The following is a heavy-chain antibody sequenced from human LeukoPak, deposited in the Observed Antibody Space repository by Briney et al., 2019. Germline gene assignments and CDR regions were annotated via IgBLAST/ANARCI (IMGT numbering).Heavy chain of an antibody. Sequence: SETLSLTCTVSGGSISIYYWSWIRQPPGKGLEWIGYIYYSGSTNYNPSLKSRVTISVDTSKNQFSLKLSSVTAADTAVYYCASLDTSSSWNAEYSQHCGQGTLVTVSS. D-gene: IGHD6-13*01. CDR2: IYYSGST. CDR1: GGSISIYY. V-gene: IGHV4-59*08. J-gene: IGHJ1*01. CDR3: ASLDTSSSWNAEYSQH.